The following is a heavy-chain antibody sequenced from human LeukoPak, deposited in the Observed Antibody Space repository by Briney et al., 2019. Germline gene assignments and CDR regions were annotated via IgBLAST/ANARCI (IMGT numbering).Heavy chain of an antibody. V-gene: IGHV3-48*03. J-gene: IGHJ4*02. D-gene: IGHD3-10*01. CDR2: ISSSGSTI. Sequence: GGSLRLSCAASGFTFSSYEMNWVRQAPGKGLEWVSYISSSGSTIYYADSVKGRFTISRDNAKNSLYLQMNSLRAEDTAVYYCARVDGYYYGSGSSLDYWGQGTLVTVSS. CDR3: ARVDGYYYGSGSSLDY. CDR1: GFTFSSYE.